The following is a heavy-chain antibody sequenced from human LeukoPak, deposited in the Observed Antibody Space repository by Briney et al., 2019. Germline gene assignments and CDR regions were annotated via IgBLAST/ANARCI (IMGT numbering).Heavy chain of an antibody. CDR1: GFTVSSNY. CDR3: ARDLRGWHTDY. J-gene: IGHJ4*02. D-gene: IGHD6-19*01. V-gene: IGHV3-53*01. CDR2: IYSGGST. Sequence: GGSLRLSCAASGFTVSSNYMSWVRQAPGKGLEWVSVIYSGGSTYSADSVKGRFTISRDNSKNTLYLQMNSLRAEDTAVYYCARDLRGWHTDYWGQGTLVTVSS.